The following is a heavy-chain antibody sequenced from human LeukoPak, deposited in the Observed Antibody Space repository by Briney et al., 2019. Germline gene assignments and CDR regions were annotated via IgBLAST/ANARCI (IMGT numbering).Heavy chain of an antibody. CDR3: ARGLGYFDY. J-gene: IGHJ4*02. CDR1: GSTFTSYW. Sequence: GGSLEISWQGFGSTFTSYWIGWARRLPGKGLEWMGIIYPDDSDTRYSPSFQGQVTISADKSISTAYLQWNSLKASDTAMYYCARGLGYFDYWGQGTLVTVSS. V-gene: IGHV5-51*01. CDR2: IYPDDSDT.